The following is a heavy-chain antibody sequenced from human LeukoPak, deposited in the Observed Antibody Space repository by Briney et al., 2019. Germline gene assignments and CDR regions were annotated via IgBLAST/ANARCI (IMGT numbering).Heavy chain of an antibody. D-gene: IGHD6-25*01. CDR2: ISSSSSYI. CDR1: GFTFSSYS. Sequence: PGGSLRLSCAASGFTFSSYSMNWVRQAPGKGLEWVSSISSSSSYIYYADSVKGRFTISRDNAKNSLYLQMNSLRAEDTAVYYCARALQDSSGPTLNYWGQGTLVTVSS. CDR3: ARALQDSSGPTLNY. V-gene: IGHV3-21*01. J-gene: IGHJ4*02.